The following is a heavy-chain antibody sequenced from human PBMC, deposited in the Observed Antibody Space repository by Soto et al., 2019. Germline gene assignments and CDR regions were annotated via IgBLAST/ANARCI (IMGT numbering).Heavy chain of an antibody. V-gene: IGHV3-30*03. Sequence: GGSLRLSCAASGFTFSSYGMHWVRQAPGKGLEWVAVISYDGSNKYYADSVKGRFTISRDNSKNTLYLQMNSLRAEDTAVYYCARDIVATPYDAFDIWGQGTMVTVSS. D-gene: IGHD5-12*01. CDR3: ARDIVATPYDAFDI. CDR1: GFTFSSYG. J-gene: IGHJ3*02. CDR2: ISYDGSNK.